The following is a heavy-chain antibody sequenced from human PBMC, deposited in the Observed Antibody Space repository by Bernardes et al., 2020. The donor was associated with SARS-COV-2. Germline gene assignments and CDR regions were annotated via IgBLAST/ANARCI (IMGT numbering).Heavy chain of an antibody. J-gene: IGHJ6*02. CDR2: IYYSGST. CDR3: ARGITIFGVVDCMDV. D-gene: IGHD3-3*01. Sequence: SETLSLTCTVSGGSISSGGYYWSWILQHPGKGLEWIGYIYYSGSTYYNPSLKSRVTISVDTSKNQFSLKLSSVTAADTAVYYCARGITIFGVVDCMDVWGQGTTVTVSS. V-gene: IGHV4-31*03. CDR1: GGSISSGGYY.